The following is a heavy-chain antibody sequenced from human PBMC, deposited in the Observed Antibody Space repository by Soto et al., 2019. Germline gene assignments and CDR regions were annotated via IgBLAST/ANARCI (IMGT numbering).Heavy chain of an antibody. CDR1: GGSINNGNYC. D-gene: IGHD5-12*01. J-gene: IGHJ5*02. CDR2: MYYSGGS. V-gene: IGHV4-39*01. CDR3: SKILVGATRQSDHAS. Sequence: SEPLSLTCTVSGGSINNGNYCWGWIRQPPGKGLEWIASMYYSGGSYYNPSLKSRVTISADTSKNQFSLKLRSVTAADTAVYYCSKILVGATRQSDHASWGQGTLVTVSS.